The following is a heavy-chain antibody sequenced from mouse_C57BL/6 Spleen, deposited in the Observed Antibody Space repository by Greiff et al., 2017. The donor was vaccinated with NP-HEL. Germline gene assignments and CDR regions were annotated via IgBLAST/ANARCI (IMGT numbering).Heavy chain of an antibody. CDR1: GFTFSSYG. CDR2: ISSGGSYT. Sequence: EVKLLESGGELVKPGGSLTLSCAASGFTFSSYGMSWVRQTPDKRLAWVATISSGGSYTYYPDSVKGRFTISRDNATNTLYLQMSSLKSEDTAVYYCARRGVVARDALDYWGQGTSLTVSS. J-gene: IGHJ4*01. V-gene: IGHV5-6*02. CDR3: ARRGVVARDALDY.